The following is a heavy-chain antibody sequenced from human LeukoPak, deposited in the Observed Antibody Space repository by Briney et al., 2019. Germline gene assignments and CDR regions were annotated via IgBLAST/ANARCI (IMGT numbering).Heavy chain of an antibody. CDR3: ARDRTAYGVLDP. J-gene: IGHJ5*02. Sequence: GGSLRLSCAASGFTFSSYSMNWVRQAPGKGLEWVSSISSSSSYIYYADSVKGRFTISRDNAKNSRYLQMNSLRAEDTAVYYCARDRTAYGVLDPWGQGTLVTVSS. CDR1: GFTFSSYS. D-gene: IGHD4-17*01. CDR2: ISSSSSYI. V-gene: IGHV3-21*01.